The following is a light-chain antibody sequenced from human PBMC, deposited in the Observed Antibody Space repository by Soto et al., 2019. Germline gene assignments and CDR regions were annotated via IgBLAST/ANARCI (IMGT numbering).Light chain of an antibody. V-gene: IGLV2-11*01. CDR2: DVS. J-gene: IGLJ2*01. CDR3: CAYSGSDSLL. CDR1: SSDVGSYNY. Sequence: QSALTQPRSVSGSPGESVTISCSGTSSDVGSYNYVSWYQQYPGKAPKVMIYDVSERPSAVPVRFSGSKSGNTASLTISGLQAEDEAEYFCCAYSGSDSLLFGGGTKLTVL.